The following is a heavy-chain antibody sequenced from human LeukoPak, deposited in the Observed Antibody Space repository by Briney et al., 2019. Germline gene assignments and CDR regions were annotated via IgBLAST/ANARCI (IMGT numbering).Heavy chain of an antibody. V-gene: IGHV3-48*01. CDR2: ISGSSSII. Sequence: GGSLRLSCAASGFTFNSYAMNWVRQAPGKGLEWVPYISGSSSIIYHAASVKGRFTISRDDAKNSLYLQMNSLRAEDTAVYYCVSFYETYWGRGTLVTVSS. CDR3: VSFYETY. D-gene: IGHD2/OR15-2a*01. J-gene: IGHJ4*02. CDR1: GFTFNSYA.